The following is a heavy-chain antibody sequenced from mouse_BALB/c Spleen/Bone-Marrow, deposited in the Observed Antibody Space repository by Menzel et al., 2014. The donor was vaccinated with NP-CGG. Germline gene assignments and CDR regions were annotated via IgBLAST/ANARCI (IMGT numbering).Heavy chain of an antibody. Sequence: VQLQQSGGEVVKPGTSVKLSCKTSGFTFSNSYISWLKLKPGQSLEWIAWIICGTGGTTYNQKFTGKAQLTVDTSSNTAYIQLSSLTTEDSAIYYCARPLYGSSFAWFAYWGQGTLVTVSA. CDR1: GFTFSNSY. CDR3: ARPLYGSSFAWFAY. CDR2: IICGTGGT. J-gene: IGHJ3*01. D-gene: IGHD1-1*01. V-gene: IGHV1-54*02.